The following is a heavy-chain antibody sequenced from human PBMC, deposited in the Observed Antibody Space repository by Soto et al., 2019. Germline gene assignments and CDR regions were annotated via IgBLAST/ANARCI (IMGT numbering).Heavy chain of an antibody. Sequence: QVQLVESGAEVKKPGASVKVSCKVSGYTLTELSMHWVRQAPGNGLEWMGGFDPEDGETIYAQKFQGRVTMTEDTSTDTAYMELSSLRSEDTAVYYCATGANYDYIWGRRGDAFDIWGQGTMVTVSS. J-gene: IGHJ3*02. D-gene: IGHD3-16*01. CDR2: FDPEDGET. CDR3: ATGANYDYIWGRRGDAFDI. V-gene: IGHV1-24*01. CDR1: GYTLTELS.